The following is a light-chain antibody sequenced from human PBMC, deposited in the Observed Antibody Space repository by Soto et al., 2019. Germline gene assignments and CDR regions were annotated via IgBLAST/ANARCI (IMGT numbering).Light chain of an antibody. CDR3: CSDTSISTLV. Sequence: QSALTQPASVSGSPGQSITISCSGTSSHVGGYHSVSWYQQHPGKAPKIMIYDVSNRPSGVSNRFSGSKSGNTASLTISGLQEEDEADYYCCSDTSISTLVFGGGTKLTVL. J-gene: IGLJ3*02. V-gene: IGLV2-14*01. CDR2: DVS. CDR1: SSHVGGYHS.